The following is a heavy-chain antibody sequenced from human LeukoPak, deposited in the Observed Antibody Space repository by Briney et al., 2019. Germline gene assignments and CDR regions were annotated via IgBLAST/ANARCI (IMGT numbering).Heavy chain of an antibody. Sequence: SETLSLTCAVYGGSFSGYYWSWIRQPPGKGLEWIGEINHSGSTNYNPSLKSRVTISVDTSKNQFSLKLSSVTAADTAVYYCARDVTMVRGVITPSRRWFDPWGQGTLVTVSS. CDR1: GGSFSGYY. CDR3: ARDVTMVRGVITPSRRWFDP. CDR2: INHSGST. D-gene: IGHD3-10*01. J-gene: IGHJ5*02. V-gene: IGHV4-34*01.